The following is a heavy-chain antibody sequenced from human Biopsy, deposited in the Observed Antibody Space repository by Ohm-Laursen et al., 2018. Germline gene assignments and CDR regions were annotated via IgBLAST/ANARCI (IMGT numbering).Heavy chain of an antibody. J-gene: IGHJ2*01. D-gene: IGHD3-22*01. CDR1: GDSISSYY. CDR3: ARDRGYYSDRTVPGYFDL. CDR2: VYYTGST. V-gene: IGHV4-59*01. Sequence: GTLSLTWAVSGDSISSYYWSWIRQPPGKGLEWIGYVYYTGSTDYNPSLQSRVTISVDTSKNHFSLRLRSVTPADTAIYYCARDRGYYSDRTVPGYFDLWGRGTLVTVSS.